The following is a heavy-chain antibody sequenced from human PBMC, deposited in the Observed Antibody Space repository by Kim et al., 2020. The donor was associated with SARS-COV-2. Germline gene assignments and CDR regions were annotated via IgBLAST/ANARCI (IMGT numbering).Heavy chain of an antibody. Sequence: PSLKSRVTISVDTSKNQFSLKLSSVTAADTAVYYCARDQGGSGSYDAFDIWGQGTMVTVSS. V-gene: IGHV4-59*01. CDR3: ARDQGGSGSYDAFDI. J-gene: IGHJ3*02. D-gene: IGHD3-10*01.